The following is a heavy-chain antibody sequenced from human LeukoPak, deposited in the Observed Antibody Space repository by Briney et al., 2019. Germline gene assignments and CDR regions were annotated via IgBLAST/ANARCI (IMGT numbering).Heavy chain of an antibody. V-gene: IGHV3-23*01. CDR3: AKPLYYDSSGYYYLATEFDY. CDR2: ISGSGGST. Sequence: GGSLRLXCAASGFTFSSYAMSWVRQAPGKGLEWVSAISGSGGSTYYADSVKGRFTISRDNSKNTLYLQMNSLRAEDTAVYYCAKPLYYDSSGYYYLATEFDYWGQGTLVTVSS. J-gene: IGHJ4*02. D-gene: IGHD3-22*01. CDR1: GFTFSSYA.